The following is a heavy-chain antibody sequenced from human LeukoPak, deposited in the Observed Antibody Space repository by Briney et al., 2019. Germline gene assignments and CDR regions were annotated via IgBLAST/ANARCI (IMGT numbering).Heavy chain of an antibody. CDR2: ISGASGGST. D-gene: IGHD6-13*01. J-gene: IGHJ4*02. Sequence: GGSLRLSCAASGFTFSSYAMTWVRQAPGKGLEWVSIISGASGGSTYYADSVKGRFTISRDNSKNTLYLQMNSLRAEYTALYYCARGGSSSWYPNFDYWGQGTLVTVSS. CDR1: GFTFSSYA. CDR3: ARGGSSSWYPNFDY. V-gene: IGHV3-23*01.